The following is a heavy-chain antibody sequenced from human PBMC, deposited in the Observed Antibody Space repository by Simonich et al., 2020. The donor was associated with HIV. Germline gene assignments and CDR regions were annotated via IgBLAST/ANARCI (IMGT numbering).Heavy chain of an antibody. CDR1: GGSFSGYY. V-gene: IGHV4-34*01. Sequence: QVHLQQWGAGLLKPSETLSLTCAVYGGSFSGYYWNWIRQPPGKGLEWIGEINHRGSTNYIPSLKSRVTISVDTSKNQFSLNLNSVTAADTAVYYCARGRSPTVNTFDIWGLGTMVTVSS. J-gene: IGHJ3*02. D-gene: IGHD4-17*01. CDR2: INHRGST. CDR3: ARGRSPTVNTFDI.